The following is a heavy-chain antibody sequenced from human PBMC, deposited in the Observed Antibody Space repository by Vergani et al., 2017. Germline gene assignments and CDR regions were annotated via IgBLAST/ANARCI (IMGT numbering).Heavy chain of an antibody. D-gene: IGHD6-13*01. CDR3: ARSTHPETYSGSWDFDY. CDR2: FDPEDGET. J-gene: IGHJ4*02. V-gene: IGHV1-24*01. CDR1: GYTLPEFS. Sequence: QVPLVQSGAEVKKPGASVKVSCKVSGYTLPEFSMHWVRQAPGKGLEWMGGFDPEDGETIYAQKFGGRVTRTEDTSTDTAYMALSRLRSEDTAVYYCARSTHPETYSGSWDFDYWGQGTLVTVSS.